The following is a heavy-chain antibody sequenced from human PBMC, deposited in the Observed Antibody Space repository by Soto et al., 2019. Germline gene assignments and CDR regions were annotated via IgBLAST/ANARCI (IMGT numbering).Heavy chain of an antibody. J-gene: IGHJ5*02. CDR2: INSDGSST. D-gene: IGHD6-13*01. Sequence: GGSLRLSCAASGFTFSSYGMHCVRQAPGKGLVWVSRINSDGSSTSYADSVKGRFTISRDNAKNTLYLQMNSLRAEDTAVYYCARNPARYSSTWFDPWGQGTLVTVSS. CDR1: GFTFSSYG. V-gene: IGHV3-74*01. CDR3: ARNPARYSSTWFDP.